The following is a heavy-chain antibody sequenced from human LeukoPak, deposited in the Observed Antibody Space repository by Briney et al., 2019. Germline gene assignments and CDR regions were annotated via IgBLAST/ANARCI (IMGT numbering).Heavy chain of an antibody. V-gene: IGHV4-34*01. CDR2: INDRRST. J-gene: IGHJ6*03. CDR1: GGSFSGYY. CDR3: ARRVGRWFGERAYYYNYMDV. D-gene: IGHD3-10*01. Sequence: SETLSLTCAVYGGSFSGYYWTWIRQPPGKGLEWIGEINDRRSTKYSPSLKSRVTISVDTSKNQFSLRLSSVTAADTAVYYCARRVGRWFGERAYYYNYMDVWGKGTTVTISS.